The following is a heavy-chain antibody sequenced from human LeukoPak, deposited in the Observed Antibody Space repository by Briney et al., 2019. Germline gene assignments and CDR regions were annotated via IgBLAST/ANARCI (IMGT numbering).Heavy chain of an antibody. CDR2: ISAYNGNT. J-gene: IGHJ3*02. CDR3: ARRKLPWDPKANAFDI. D-gene: IGHD1-14*01. V-gene: IGHV1-18*04. CDR1: GYTFTGYY. Sequence: GASVKVSCKASGYTFTGYYMHWVRQAPGQGLEWMGWISAYNGNTNYAQKLQGRVTMTTDTSTSTAYMELRSLRSDDTAVYYCARRKLPWDPKANAFDIWGQGTMVTVSS.